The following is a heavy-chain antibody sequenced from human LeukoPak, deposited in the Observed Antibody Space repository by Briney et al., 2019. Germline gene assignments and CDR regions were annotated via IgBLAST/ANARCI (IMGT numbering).Heavy chain of an antibody. CDR2: IGGSGVNT. CDR1: GFTFASCA. Sequence: GGSLRLSCTASGFTFASCAMSWVRQAPGKGLEWVSTIGGSGVNTHYADSVKGRFTLSRDNSKNTLFLQVSSLRAEDTAVFYCAKDPFNEGRIFDYWGQGTLVSVSS. D-gene: IGHD1-1*01. J-gene: IGHJ4*02. CDR3: AKDPFNEGRIFDY. V-gene: IGHV3-23*01.